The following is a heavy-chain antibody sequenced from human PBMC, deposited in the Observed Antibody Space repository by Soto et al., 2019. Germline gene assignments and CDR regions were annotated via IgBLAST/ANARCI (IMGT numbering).Heavy chain of an antibody. V-gene: IGHV3-23*01. CDR3: AKTVYRSGSPRGDWFDP. D-gene: IGHD3-10*01. Sequence: EVQLLESGGDLVQPGGSLRLSCAASGFTFSNYAMNWVRQAPGKGLEWISGISGSGGGTNYADSVKGRFTISRDNSKNTLYLQMNRLRAEDTAVYYCAKTVYRSGSPRGDWFDPWGQGTLVTVSS. CDR2: ISGSGGGT. CDR1: GFTFSNYA. J-gene: IGHJ5*02.